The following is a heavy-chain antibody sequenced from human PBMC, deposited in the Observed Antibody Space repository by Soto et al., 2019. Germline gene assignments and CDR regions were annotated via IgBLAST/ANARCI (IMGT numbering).Heavy chain of an antibody. J-gene: IGHJ5*02. V-gene: IGHV1-18*01. CDR2: ISAYDGKT. CDR1: GGTFSSYA. D-gene: IGHD3-3*01. Sequence: GASVKVSCKASGGTFSSYAISWVRQAPGQGLELMGWISAYDGKTTYAEKFQGRVTLTTDTSTSTAYMELGSLRSDDTAIYYCARDPHEFWTSYWFDPWGQGTPVTVSS. CDR3: ARDPHEFWTSYWFDP.